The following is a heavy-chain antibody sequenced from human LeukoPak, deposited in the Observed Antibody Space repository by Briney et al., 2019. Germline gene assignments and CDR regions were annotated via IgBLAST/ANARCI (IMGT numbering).Heavy chain of an antibody. V-gene: IGHV3-7*01. J-gene: IGHJ3*02. CDR1: GFTFSSYW. CDR3: ARERSYFRVDAFDI. D-gene: IGHD2/OR15-2a*01. Sequence: GGSLRLSCAASGFTFSSYWMSWVRQAPGKGLEWVANIKQDGSEKYYVDSVKGRFTISRDNAKNSLYLQMNSLRAEDTAVYYCARERSYFRVDAFDIWGQGTMVTVSS. CDR2: IKQDGSEK.